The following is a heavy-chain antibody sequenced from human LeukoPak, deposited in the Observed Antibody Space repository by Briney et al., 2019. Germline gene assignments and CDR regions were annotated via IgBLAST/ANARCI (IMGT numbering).Heavy chain of an antibody. V-gene: IGHV3-30*18. D-gene: IGHD3-3*01. CDR2: ISYDGSNK. CDR1: GFTFSSYG. Sequence: GGSLRLSCAASGFTFSSYGMHWVRQAPGKGLEWVAVISYDGSNKYYADSVKGRFTISRGNSKNTLYLQMNSLRAEDTAVYYCAKDRFYYFDYWGQGTLVTVSS. CDR3: AKDRFYYFDY. J-gene: IGHJ4*02.